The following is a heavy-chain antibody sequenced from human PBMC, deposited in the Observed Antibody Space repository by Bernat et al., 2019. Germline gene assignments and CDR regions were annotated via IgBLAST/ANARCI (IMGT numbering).Heavy chain of an antibody. CDR2: INHSGST. V-gene: IGHV4-34*01. CDR1: GGSFSGYY. CDR3: AREKGRVMDV. J-gene: IGHJ6*02. Sequence: QVQLQQWGAGLLKPSETLSLTCAVYGGSFSGYYWSWIRQPPGKGLEWIGEINHSGSTNYNPSLKSRVTISVDTSKNQFSLKLSSVTAADTVVYYCAREKGRVMDVWGQGTTVTVSS.